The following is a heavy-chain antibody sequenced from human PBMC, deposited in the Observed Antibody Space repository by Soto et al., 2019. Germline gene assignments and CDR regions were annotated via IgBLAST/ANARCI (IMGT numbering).Heavy chain of an antibody. Sequence: GASVKVSCKASGYTFASYAISWMRQAPGQGLEWIGWISAYNGNTNYAQKLQGRVTITADASTGTVYMELSSLRSDDTATYFCARYRHCSGDSCNYYYIMDVWGQGTTVTVSS. V-gene: IGHV1-18*01. CDR2: ISAYNGNT. CDR1: GYTFASYA. D-gene: IGHD2-15*01. CDR3: ARYRHCSGDSCNYYYIMDV. J-gene: IGHJ6*02.